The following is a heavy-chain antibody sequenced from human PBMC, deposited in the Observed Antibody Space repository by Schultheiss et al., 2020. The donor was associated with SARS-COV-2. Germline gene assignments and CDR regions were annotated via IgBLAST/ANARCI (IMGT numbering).Heavy chain of an antibody. CDR3: ARDMDGYSYSGMDV. CDR1: GFTFSSYW. V-gene: IGHV3-33*08. CDR2: IWYDGSNK. D-gene: IGHD5-18*01. J-gene: IGHJ6*02. Sequence: GGSLRLSCAASGFTFSSYWMHWVRQAPGKGLEWVAVIWYDGSNKYYADSVKGRFTISRDNSKNTLYLQMNSLRAEDTAVYYCARDMDGYSYSGMDVWGQGTTVTVSS.